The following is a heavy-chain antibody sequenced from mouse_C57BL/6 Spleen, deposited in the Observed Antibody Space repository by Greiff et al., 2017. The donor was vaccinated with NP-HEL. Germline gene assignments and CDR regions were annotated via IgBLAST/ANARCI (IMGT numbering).Heavy chain of an antibody. V-gene: IGHV1-80*01. J-gene: IGHJ3*01. D-gene: IGHD4-1*01. CDR2: IYPGDGDT. Sequence: QVQLKQSGAELVKPGASVKISCKASGYAFSSYWMNWVKQRPGKGLEWIGQIYPGDGDTNYNGKFKGKATLTADKSSSTAYMQLSSLTSEDSAVYFCARKGSSGTWFAYWGQGTLVTVSA. CDR3: ARKGSSGTWFAY. CDR1: GYAFSSYW.